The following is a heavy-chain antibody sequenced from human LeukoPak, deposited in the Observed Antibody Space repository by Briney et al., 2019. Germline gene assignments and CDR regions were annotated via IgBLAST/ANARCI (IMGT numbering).Heavy chain of an antibody. D-gene: IGHD6-13*01. CDR1: GFTFSDNY. V-gene: IGHV3-11*05. CDR3: ARDRGPIAVAGNRDAFDI. CDR2: ISGSSTYT. J-gene: IGHJ3*02. Sequence: GGSLRLSCAASGFTFSDNYMSWIRQAPEKGLEWLSYISGSSTYTNYADSVKGRFTISRDNAKNSLYLQINSLRGEDTAVYYCARDRGPIAVAGNRDAFDIWGQGTMVTVSS.